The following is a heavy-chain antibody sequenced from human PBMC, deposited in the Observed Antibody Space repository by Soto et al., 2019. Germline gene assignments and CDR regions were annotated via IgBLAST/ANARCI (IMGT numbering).Heavy chain of an antibody. D-gene: IGHD1-20*01. CDR1: GFTFSNYG. CDR3: TTINPRSPGFDP. CDR2: IKSKTDGGTT. Sequence: GGSLRLSCAASGFTFSNYGMYWVRQAPGKGLEWVGRIKSKTDGGTTDYAAPVKGRFTISRDDSKNTLYLQMNSLKTEDTAVYYCTTINPRSPGFDPWGQGTLVTVSS. J-gene: IGHJ5*02. V-gene: IGHV3-15*01.